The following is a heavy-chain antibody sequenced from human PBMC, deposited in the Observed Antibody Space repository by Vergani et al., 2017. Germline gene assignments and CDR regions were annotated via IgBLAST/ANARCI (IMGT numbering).Heavy chain of an antibody. CDR1: GFTFSNAW. V-gene: IGHV3-15*01. D-gene: IGHD3-10*01. CDR3: TTEIMLRGVIQNY. Sequence: EVQLVESGGGLVKPGGSLRLSCAASGFTFSNAWMSWVRQAPGKGLEWVGRIKSKTDGGTTDYAAPVKGRFTISRDDSKNTLYLQMNSLKTEDTAVYFCTTEIMLRGVIQNYWGQGTLVTVSS. CDR2: IKSKTDGGTT. J-gene: IGHJ4*02.